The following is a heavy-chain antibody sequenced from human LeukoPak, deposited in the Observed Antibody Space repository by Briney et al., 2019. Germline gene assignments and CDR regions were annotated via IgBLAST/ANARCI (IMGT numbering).Heavy chain of an antibody. CDR3: AKAKEVVRGAIDP. V-gene: IGHV1-24*01. CDR1: GYTLSELS. Sequence: ASVKVSCKVSGYTLSELSIHWVRQAPGKGLEWMGGFDPEDEEIIYAQKSQDRVTMTEDTSTDTAYMELSSLISEDTAVYYCAKAKEVVRGAIDPWGQGTLVTVSS. D-gene: IGHD3-10*01. CDR2: FDPEDEEI. J-gene: IGHJ5*02.